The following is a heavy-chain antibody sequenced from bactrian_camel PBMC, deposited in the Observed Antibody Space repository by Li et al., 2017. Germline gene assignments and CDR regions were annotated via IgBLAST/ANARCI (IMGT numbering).Heavy chain of an antibody. CDR1: GYTYRRHC. J-gene: IGHJ6*01. D-gene: IGHD6*01. CDR2: IRTAGGIT. V-gene: IGHV3S54*01. CDR3: AVDPRPCTVVAGTGRVVGH. Sequence: HVQLVESGGGSVQAGGPLRLSCVASGYTYRRHCMGWFRQAPGKQREGVASIRTAGGITAYTNSVKGRFTISKDNAGNSLFLHMTNLKPEDTAMYYCAVDPRPCTVVAGTGRVVGHWGQGTQVTVS.